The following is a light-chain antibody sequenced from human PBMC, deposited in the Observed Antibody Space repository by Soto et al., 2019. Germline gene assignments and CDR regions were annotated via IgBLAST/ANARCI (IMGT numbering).Light chain of an antibody. CDR1: QSVSNNY. J-gene: IGKJ1*01. CDR2: GAS. Sequence: EIVMTQSPAPLSLSPGERATLSCKASQSVSNNYLAWYQQKPGQAHRLLIYGASNRATGIPDRFSGGGSGTDFTLTISRLEPEDFAVYYCQQYGSSGTLGQGTKVDIK. V-gene: IGKV3-20*01. CDR3: QQYGSSGT.